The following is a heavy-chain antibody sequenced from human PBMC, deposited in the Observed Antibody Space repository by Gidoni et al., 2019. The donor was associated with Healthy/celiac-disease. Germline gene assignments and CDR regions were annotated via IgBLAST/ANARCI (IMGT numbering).Heavy chain of an antibody. J-gene: IGHJ6*02. CDR1: GLTFSSYE. V-gene: IGHV3-48*03. Sequence: EVQLVESGGGLVQPGGSLRLSCAASGLTFSSYEMNWVRQAPGKGLEWVAYISSSGSTIYYADSVKGRFTISRDNAKNSLYLQMNSLRAEDTAVYYCARDNSDRENYYYYGMDVWGQGTTVTVSS. D-gene: IGHD1-26*01. CDR3: ARDNSDRENYYYYGMDV. CDR2: ISSSGSTI.